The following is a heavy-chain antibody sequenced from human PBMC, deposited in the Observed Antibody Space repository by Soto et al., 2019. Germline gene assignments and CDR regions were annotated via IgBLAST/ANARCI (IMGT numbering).Heavy chain of an antibody. J-gene: IGHJ5*02. Sequence: QVQLVQSGAEVKKPGASVKVSCKASGYTFTSYEINWVRQATGQGFEYLGCMNPNSGNTGYVKKFQGRVTMTRDTSMRTAYMALSGPQSEDTAVYYCARRMTYGDYSRWFAPWGPGTLVTVSS. CDR2: MNPNSGNT. CDR1: GYTFTSYE. CDR3: ARRMTYGDYSRWFAP. V-gene: IGHV1-8*01. D-gene: IGHD4-17*01.